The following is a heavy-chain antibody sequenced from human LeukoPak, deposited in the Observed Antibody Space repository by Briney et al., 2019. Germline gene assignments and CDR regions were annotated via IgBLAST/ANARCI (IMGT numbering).Heavy chain of an antibody. V-gene: IGHV3-49*03. Sequence: GGSLRLSCTASGFTFGDYAMSWFRQAPGKGREWVGFIRSKAYGGTTEYAASVKGRFTISRDDSKSIAYLQMNSLKTEDTAVYYCTRGLIGDDFWSGYYPYYFDYWGQGTLVTVSS. CDR3: TRGLIGDDFWSGYYPYYFDY. D-gene: IGHD3-3*01. J-gene: IGHJ4*02. CDR1: GFTFGDYA. CDR2: IRSKAYGGTT.